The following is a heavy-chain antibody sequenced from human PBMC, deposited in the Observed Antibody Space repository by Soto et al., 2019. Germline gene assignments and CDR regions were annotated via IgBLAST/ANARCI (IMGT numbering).Heavy chain of an antibody. V-gene: IGHV3-30*18. CDR1: GFTFSSYG. CDR3: AKDKGNEILPLMNRGDYYYGMDV. D-gene: IGHD2-8*01. CDR2: ISYDGSNK. Sequence: QVQLVESGGGVVQPGRSLRLSCAASGFTFSSYGMHWVRQAPGKGLEWVAVISYDGSNKYYADSVKGRFTISRDNSKNTLYLQMNSLRAEDTAVYYCAKDKGNEILPLMNRGDYYYGMDVWGQGTTVTVSS. J-gene: IGHJ6*02.